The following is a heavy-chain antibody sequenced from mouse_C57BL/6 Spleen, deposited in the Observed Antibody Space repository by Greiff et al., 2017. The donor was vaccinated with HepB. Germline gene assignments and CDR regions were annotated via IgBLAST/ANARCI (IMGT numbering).Heavy chain of an antibody. D-gene: IGHD2-2*01. Sequence: VKLQESGAELVKPGASVKISCKASGYAFSSYWMNWVKQRPGKGLEWIGQIYPGDGDTNYNGKFKGKATLTADKSSSTAYMQLSSLTSEDSAVYFCARRIYYGYDLAYWGQGTLVTVSA. CDR3: ARRIYYGYDLAY. CDR2: IYPGDGDT. CDR1: GYAFSSYW. J-gene: IGHJ3*01. V-gene: IGHV1-80*01.